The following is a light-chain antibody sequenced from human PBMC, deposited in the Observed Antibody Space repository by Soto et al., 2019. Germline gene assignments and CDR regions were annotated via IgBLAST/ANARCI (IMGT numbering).Light chain of an antibody. CDR3: QQSYSAPAT. Sequence: DIQMTQSPSALSASVGDRVTITCRASQSINTYLNWYQHKPGKAPELLIYAASSLQSGVPSRFSGSGSGTDFTLTISSLHPEDFATYYCQQSYSAPATIGPGTKVDIK. V-gene: IGKV1-39*01. CDR2: AAS. CDR1: QSINTY. J-gene: IGKJ3*01.